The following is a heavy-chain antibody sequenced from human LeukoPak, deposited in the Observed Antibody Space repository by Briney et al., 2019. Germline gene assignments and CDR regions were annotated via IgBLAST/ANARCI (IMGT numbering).Heavy chain of an antibody. J-gene: IGHJ4*02. CDR2: ISSPSTNI. CDR3: ARDLLDSSGYYYVFDY. Sequence: GGSLRLSCAASGFMFTSYSMNWVRQAPGKGLEWVAYISSPSTNIYYVDSVKGRFTIPRDNAKNSLYLQMNSLRDEDTAVYYCARDLLDSSGYYYVFDYWGRGTLVTVSS. CDR1: GFMFTSYS. D-gene: IGHD3-22*01. V-gene: IGHV3-48*02.